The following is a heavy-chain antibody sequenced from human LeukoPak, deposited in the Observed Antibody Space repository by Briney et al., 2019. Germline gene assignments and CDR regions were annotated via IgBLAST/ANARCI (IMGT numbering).Heavy chain of an antibody. D-gene: IGHD6-13*01. CDR3: ARKGIAAFFDY. J-gene: IGHJ4*02. CDR1: GGSFSGYY. Sequence: SETLSLTRAVYGGSFSGYYWSWIRQPPGKGLEWIGEINHSGSTNYNPSLKSRVTISVDTSKNQFSLKLSSVTAADMAVYYCARKGIAAFFDYWGQGTLVTVSS. V-gene: IGHV4-34*01. CDR2: INHSGST.